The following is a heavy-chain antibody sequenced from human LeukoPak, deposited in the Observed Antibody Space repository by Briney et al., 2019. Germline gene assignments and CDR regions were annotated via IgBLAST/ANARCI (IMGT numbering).Heavy chain of an antibody. CDR3: AMGPVYPDSYFHH. D-gene: IGHD1-14*01. Sequence: GGSLRLSCAASGFTFSSYWMHWVRQAPGKGLVWVSRINSDGSSTSYADSVKGRFTISRDNAKNTLYLQMNSLRVEDTAVYYCAMGPVYPDSYFHHWGQGTLVTVSS. V-gene: IGHV3-74*01. CDR2: INSDGSST. CDR1: GFTFSSYW. J-gene: IGHJ1*01.